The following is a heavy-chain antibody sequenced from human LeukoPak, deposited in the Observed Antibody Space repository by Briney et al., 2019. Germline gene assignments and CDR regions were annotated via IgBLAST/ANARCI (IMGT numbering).Heavy chain of an antibody. CDR2: ISSSSSYI. D-gene: IGHD2-2*01. CDR3: ARDKSSDY. Sequence: PGGSLSLSCTASGFTFGDYAMNWVRQAPGKGLEWVSSISSSSSYIYYADSVKGRFTISRDNAKNSLYLQMNSLRAEDTAVYYCARDKSSDYWGQGTLVTVSS. CDR1: GFTFGDYA. V-gene: IGHV3-21*01. J-gene: IGHJ4*02.